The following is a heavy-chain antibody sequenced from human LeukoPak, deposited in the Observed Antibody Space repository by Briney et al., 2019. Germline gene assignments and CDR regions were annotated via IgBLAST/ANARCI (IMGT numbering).Heavy chain of an antibody. J-gene: IGHJ5*02. D-gene: IGHD3-22*01. V-gene: IGHV1-46*01. CDR3: ARDLEGYYDSSGADWFDP. CDR2: INPSGGST. Sequence: PGASVKVSCKASGYTFTSYYMHWVRQAPGQGLEWMGIINPSGGSTSYAQKFQGRVTMTRDTSTSTVYMELSSLRSEDTAVYYCARDLEGYYDSSGADWFDPWGQGTLVTVSS. CDR1: GYTFTSYY.